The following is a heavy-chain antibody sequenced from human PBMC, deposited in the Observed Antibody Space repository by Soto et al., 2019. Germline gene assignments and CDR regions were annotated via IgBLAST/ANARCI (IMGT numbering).Heavy chain of an antibody. CDR1: GGTFSSYA. D-gene: IGHD5-18*01. J-gene: IGHJ5*02. CDR3: AREGRINLLLLGDNCFAP. V-gene: IGHV1-69*06. CDR2: IIPSFGTA. Sequence: SVKVSCKASGGTFSSYAISWVRQAPGQGLEWMGGIIPSFGTANYAQKFQGRVTITADKSTSTAYMEQSSLRAEDTAVYYCAREGRINLLLLGDNCFAPWGQETLVTVS.